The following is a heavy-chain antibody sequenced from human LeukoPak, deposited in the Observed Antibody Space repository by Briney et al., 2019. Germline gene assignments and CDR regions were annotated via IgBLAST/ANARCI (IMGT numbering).Heavy chain of an antibody. V-gene: IGHV1-69*05. CDR2: IIPIFGTA. J-gene: IGHJ4*02. D-gene: IGHD5-24*01. CDR3: ARGDGYNYATGDY. Sequence: ASVKVSCKASGGTFISYAISWVRQAPGKGLEWMGVIIPIFGTANYAQKFQGRVTITTAESTSTAYMELSSLRSEDTAVYYCARGDGYNYATGDYWGQGTLVTVSS. CDR1: GGTFISYA.